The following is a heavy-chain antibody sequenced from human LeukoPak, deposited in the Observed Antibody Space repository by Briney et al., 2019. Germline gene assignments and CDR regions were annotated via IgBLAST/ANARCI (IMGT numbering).Heavy chain of an antibody. V-gene: IGHV1-3*03. CDR2: INAGSGNT. D-gene: IGHD5-18*01. Sequence: ASVKVSCKASGYTFATYAINWVRQAPGHRLEWMGWINAGSGNTKYSEEFQGRVTFTRDTSATTAYMELSSLRSEDMAVYYCARVRDTAMALDYWGQGTLVTVSS. CDR1: GYTFATYA. CDR3: ARVRDTAMALDY. J-gene: IGHJ4*02.